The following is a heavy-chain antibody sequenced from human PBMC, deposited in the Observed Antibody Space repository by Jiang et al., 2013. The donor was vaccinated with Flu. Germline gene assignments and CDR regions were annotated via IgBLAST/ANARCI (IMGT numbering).Heavy chain of an antibody. V-gene: IGHV3-23*01. CDR2: ISGGGGST. Sequence: AASGFTFSSFAMTWVRQAPGKGLESVSTISGGGGSTYYADSVKGRFTISRDNSKNSLYLQMNSLRAEDTAVYYCARGMVEMATITLGPFAFDIWGQGTTVTASS. D-gene: IGHD5-24*01. J-gene: IGHJ3*02. CDR1: GFTFSSFA. CDR3: ARGMVEMATITLGPFAFDI.